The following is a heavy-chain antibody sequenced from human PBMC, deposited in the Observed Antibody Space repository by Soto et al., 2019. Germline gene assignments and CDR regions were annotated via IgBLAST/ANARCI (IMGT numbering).Heavy chain of an antibody. CDR1: GGSISSCVYS. CDR3: ASLYGGTDRVDY. Sequence: PSETLSLTCAVSGGSISSCVYSWSWIRQPPGKGLEWIGYIYHSGSTYYNPSLKSRVTISVDRSKNQFSLKLSSVTAADTAVYYCASLYGGTDRVDYWGQGTLVTVSS. J-gene: IGHJ4*02. V-gene: IGHV4-30-2*01. D-gene: IGHD4-17*01. CDR2: IYHSGST.